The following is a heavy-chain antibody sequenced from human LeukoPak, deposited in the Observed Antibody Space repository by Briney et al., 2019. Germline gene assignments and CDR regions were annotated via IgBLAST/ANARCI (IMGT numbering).Heavy chain of an antibody. CDR3: AITRIGFEY. V-gene: IGHV3-21*01. D-gene: IGHD1-20*01. CDR1: GFTFSSYS. CDR2: ISISRSYI. J-gene: IGHJ4*01. Sequence: GGSLRLSCAASGFTFSSYSMNWVRQAPGKGLEWVSSISISRSYIYYADSVKGRFTISRDNAKNSLYLQMNSLRAEYTAEYYRAITRIGFEYRGHRKLVTVSS.